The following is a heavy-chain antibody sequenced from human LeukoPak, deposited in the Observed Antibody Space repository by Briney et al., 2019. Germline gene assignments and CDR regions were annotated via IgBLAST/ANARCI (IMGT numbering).Heavy chain of an antibody. D-gene: IGHD6-13*01. CDR1: GGSISSSSYY. Sequence: PSETLSLTCTVSGGSISSSSYYWGWIRQPPGKGLEWIGSIYYSGSTYYNPSLKSRVTISVDTSKNQFSLKLSSVTAADTAVYYCARPLRKGQLALFDYWGQGTLVTVSS. V-gene: IGHV4-39*07. CDR2: IYYSGST. CDR3: ARPLRKGQLALFDY. J-gene: IGHJ4*02.